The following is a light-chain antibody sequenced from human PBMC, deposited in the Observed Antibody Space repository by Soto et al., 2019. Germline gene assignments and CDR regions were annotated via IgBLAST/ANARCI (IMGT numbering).Light chain of an antibody. J-gene: IGKJ5*01. CDR1: QSVSSN. CDR2: GAS. Sequence: EIGMTQSPATLSVSPGERATLSCRASQSVSSNLAWYQQKPGQAPRLLIYGASTRATGIPARLSGSGSGTEFNLTISSLQSEDFAVYYCKQYNNWPPITFGEGTKLEIK. CDR3: KQYNNWPPIT. V-gene: IGKV3-15*01.